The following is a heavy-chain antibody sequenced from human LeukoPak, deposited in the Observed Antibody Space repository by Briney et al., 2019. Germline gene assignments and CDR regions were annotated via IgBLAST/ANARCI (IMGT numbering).Heavy chain of an antibody. D-gene: IGHD3-10*01. CDR2: IKHSGST. Sequence: SETLSLTCAVYGWSFSGYYWSWIRQPPGKGLEWIGEIKHSGSTNYNPSLKSRVTISVDTSKNQFSLKLSSVTAADTAVYYCARRGAAYYYGSGSTPRSYYFDYWGQGTLVTVSS. CDR1: GWSFSGYY. V-gene: IGHV4-34*01. CDR3: ARRGAAYYYGSGSTPRSYYFDY. J-gene: IGHJ4*02.